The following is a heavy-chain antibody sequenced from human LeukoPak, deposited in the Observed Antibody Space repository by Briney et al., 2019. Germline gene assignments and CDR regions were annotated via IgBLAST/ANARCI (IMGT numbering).Heavy chain of an antibody. CDR1: GGTFTSYA. CDR3: ASSLPYGSSHGYDAFDI. V-gene: IGHV1-69*01. CDR2: IIPIFGTA. D-gene: IGHD1-26*01. Sequence: SVKVSCKASGGTFTSYAISWVRQAPGQGLEWMGGIIPIFGTADYAQKVQGRVTITADESTSTAYMELSSLRSEDTAVYYCASSLPYGSSHGYDAFDIWGQGTMVTVSS. J-gene: IGHJ3*02.